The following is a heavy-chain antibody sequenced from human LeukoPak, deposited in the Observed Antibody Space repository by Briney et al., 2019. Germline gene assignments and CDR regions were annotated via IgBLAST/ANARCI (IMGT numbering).Heavy chain of an antibody. J-gene: IGHJ5*02. CDR2: IYPDDSET. CDR3: ARENWGSGDR. Sequence: GESLKISCKGSGYKFTSYWIGWMRQMPGKGLEWMGIIYPDDSETRYSPSFQGQVTISADESISTVYLQWSSLKASDTAIYYCARENWGSGDRWGQGTLVTVSS. D-gene: IGHD7-27*01. CDR1: GYKFTSYW. V-gene: IGHV5-51*01.